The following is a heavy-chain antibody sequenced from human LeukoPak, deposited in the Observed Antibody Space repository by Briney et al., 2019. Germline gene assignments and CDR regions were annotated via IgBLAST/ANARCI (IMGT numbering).Heavy chain of an antibody. CDR1: GFTFSSYA. Sequence: SGGSLRLSCAAFGFTFSSYAMHWVRQAPGKGLKWVAVISYDGGNKYYADPVKGRFTISRDNSKNTLYLQMNSLRAEETAVYYCARPQWELGIGAFDIWGQGTMVTVSS. CDR2: ISYDGGNK. J-gene: IGHJ3*02. D-gene: IGHD1-26*01. V-gene: IGHV3-30-3*01. CDR3: ARPQWELGIGAFDI.